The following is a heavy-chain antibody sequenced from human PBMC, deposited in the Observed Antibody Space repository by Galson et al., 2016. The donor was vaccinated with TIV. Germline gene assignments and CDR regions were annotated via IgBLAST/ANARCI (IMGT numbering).Heavy chain of an antibody. D-gene: IGHD3-10*01. CDR2: IIPLAATT. Sequence: SVKVSCKASVGTFRNYAIIWVRRAPGQGLEWMGGIIPLAATTNYAQKFQGRVTITADESKSTAYMEPSGLTSQDTGVYFCALLWFGELPRVGGKGTTVTVSS. V-gene: IGHV1-69*13. J-gene: IGHJ6*04. CDR1: VGTFRNYA. CDR3: ALLWFGELPRV.